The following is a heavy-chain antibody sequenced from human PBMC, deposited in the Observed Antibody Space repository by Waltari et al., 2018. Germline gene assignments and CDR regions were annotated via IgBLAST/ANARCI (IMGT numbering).Heavy chain of an antibody. V-gene: IGHV3-33*06. D-gene: IGHD3-9*01. Sequence: QVHLVESGGGVVQPGKSLRLSCAASGFTFGSYGMPWVRQAPGKGLEWVAVIWSDGSKKYYAESVKGRFTISRDNSRRSVSLEMNSLRGEDTAVYYCAKAGRRYFDFSEILEWGLGTQVTVSS. CDR2: IWSDGSKK. CDR3: AKAGRRYFDFSEILE. CDR1: GFTFGSYG. J-gene: IGHJ4*02.